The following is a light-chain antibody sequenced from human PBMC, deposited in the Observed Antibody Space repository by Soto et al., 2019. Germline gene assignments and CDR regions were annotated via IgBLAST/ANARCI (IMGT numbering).Light chain of an antibody. V-gene: IGLV1-51*01. CDR3: GTWDGSLSAVA. CDR1: SSNIGNEY. J-gene: IGLJ2*01. CDR2: DNN. Sequence: QSVLTQPPSVSAAPGQKVTISCSGSSSNIGNEYVSWYQQLPGTAPKLLIYDNNQRPSGIPDRFSGSKSGTSATLGITGLQTGDEADYYCGTWDGSLSAVAFGGGTKLTVL.